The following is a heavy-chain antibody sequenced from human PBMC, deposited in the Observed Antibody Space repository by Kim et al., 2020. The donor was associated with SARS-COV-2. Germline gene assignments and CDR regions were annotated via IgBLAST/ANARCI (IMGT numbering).Heavy chain of an antibody. CDR1: GLNVGTNY. D-gene: IGHD1-26*01. CDR3: ASNSFKWAGSYSSYSGMDV. Sequence: GGSLRLSCAVSGLNVGTNYMSWVRQAPGKGLEWVSLIYSGGDTYYADSVQGRFTISRDNSKDTLFLQINDLRAEDTAVNYCASNSFKWAGSYSSYSGMDVWGQGTTVTVSS. V-gene: IGHV3-53*01. CDR2: IYSGGDT. J-gene: IGHJ6*02.